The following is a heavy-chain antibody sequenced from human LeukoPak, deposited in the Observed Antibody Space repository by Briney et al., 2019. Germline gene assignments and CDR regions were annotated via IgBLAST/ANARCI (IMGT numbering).Heavy chain of an antibody. CDR1: GFTFSGYA. D-gene: IGHD2-21*02. Sequence: PGGSLRLSCAASGFTFSGYAMSSVCQAPRKGLEWVSVISGSGSHTYYAHSVKGRFTISRDNSKNTLSLQMDSLRAEDTAVYYCARTAMGDFVRFPNDYWGQGTLVTVSS. CDR3: ARTAMGDFVRFPNDY. J-gene: IGHJ4*02. CDR2: ISGSGSHT. V-gene: IGHV3-23*01.